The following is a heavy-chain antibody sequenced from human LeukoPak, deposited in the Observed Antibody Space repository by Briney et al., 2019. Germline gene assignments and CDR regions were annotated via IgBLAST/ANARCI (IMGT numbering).Heavy chain of an antibody. Sequence: ASVKVSCKASGYTFTGYYMHWVRQAPGQGLEWRGWINPNSGGTNYAQKFQGRVTMTRDTSISTAYMELSRLRSDDTAVYYCARTGYSYGYQDYWGQGTLVTVSS. J-gene: IGHJ4*02. D-gene: IGHD5-18*01. CDR1: GYTFTGYY. V-gene: IGHV1-2*02. CDR3: ARTGYSYGYQDY. CDR2: INPNSGGT.